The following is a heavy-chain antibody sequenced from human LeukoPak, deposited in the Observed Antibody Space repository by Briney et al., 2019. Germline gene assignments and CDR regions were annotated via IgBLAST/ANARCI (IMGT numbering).Heavy chain of an antibody. CDR2: IYPGDSDT. V-gene: IGHV5-51*01. J-gene: IGHJ6*02. CDR1: GYSFTSYW. Sequence: GESLKISCKGSGYSFTSYWIGWVRQMPGKGLEWMGIIYPGDSDTRYSPSFQGQVTISADKSISTAYLQWSSLKASDTAMYYCASHRVSSSQEEKYYYYGMDVWGQGTTVTVSS. CDR3: ASHRVSSSQEEKYYYYGMDV. D-gene: IGHD6-6*01.